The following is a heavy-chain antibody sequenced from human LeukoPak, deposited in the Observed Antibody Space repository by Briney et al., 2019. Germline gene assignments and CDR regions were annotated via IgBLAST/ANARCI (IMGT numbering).Heavy chain of an antibody. CDR1: GFTFSSYD. V-gene: IGHV3-13*01. D-gene: IGHD4-17*01. J-gene: IGHJ4*02. Sequence: PGGSLRLSCAASGFTFSSYDMHWVRQATGKGLEWVSAIGTAGDTYYPGSVKGRFTISRDNAKNTLYLQMNSLRAEDTALYYCARAQTYGDYRLLLDYWGQGTLVTVSS. CDR2: IGTAGDT. CDR3: ARAQTYGDYRLLLDY.